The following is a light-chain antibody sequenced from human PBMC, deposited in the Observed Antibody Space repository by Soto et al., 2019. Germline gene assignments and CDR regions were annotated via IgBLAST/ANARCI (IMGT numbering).Light chain of an antibody. V-gene: IGKV1-5*03. CDR1: QNVYQW. CDR2: ETS. Sequence: DIQMTQSPSTLSASVGDRVTITCRASQNVYQWVAWFQQKPGKAPKLLIYETSILGSGVPSRFSGSGSGTEFSLTISGLQPGDFATYYCQQYSSYYTFGQGTKVEVK. CDR3: QQYSSYYT. J-gene: IGKJ1*01.